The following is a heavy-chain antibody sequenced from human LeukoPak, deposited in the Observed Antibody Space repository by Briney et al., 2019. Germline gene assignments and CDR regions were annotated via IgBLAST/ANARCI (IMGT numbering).Heavy chain of an antibody. CDR1: GGSFSGYY. CDR2: INHSGST. CDR3: ARGILTGYSTFDY. J-gene: IGHJ4*02. Sequence: PSETLSLTCAVYGGSFSGYYWSWIRQPPGKGLEWIGEINHSGSTNYNPSLKSRVTISVDTSKNQFPLKLSSVTAADTAVYYCARGILTGYSTFDYWGQGTLVTVSS. D-gene: IGHD3-9*01. V-gene: IGHV4-34*01.